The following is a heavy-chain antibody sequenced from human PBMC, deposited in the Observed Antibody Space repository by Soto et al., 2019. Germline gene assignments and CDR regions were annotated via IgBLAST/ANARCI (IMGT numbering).Heavy chain of an antibody. Sequence: SVKVSCKAPGATFSSYAISWVRQAPGQGLEWMGGIIPIFGTANSAQKFQGGVTITADESTSKAYMELSSLRFGETAVNYFARGTPKSYGSGSYYSPWYYYGMDVWGQGTTVTVSS. CDR3: ARGTPKSYGSGSYYSPWYYYGMDV. D-gene: IGHD3-10*01. CDR1: GATFSSYA. CDR2: IIPIFGTA. J-gene: IGHJ6*02. V-gene: IGHV1-69*13.